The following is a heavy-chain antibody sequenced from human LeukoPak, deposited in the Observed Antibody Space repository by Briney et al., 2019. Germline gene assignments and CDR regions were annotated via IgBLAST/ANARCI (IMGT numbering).Heavy chain of an antibody. Sequence: SETLSLTCAVSGYSISSSNWWGWIRQPPGKGLEWIGYIYYSGSTNYNPSLKSRVTISVDTSKNQFSLKLSSVTAADTAVYYCAGWSGSYWDYWGQGTLVTVSS. V-gene: IGHV4-28*01. CDR1: GYSISSSNW. J-gene: IGHJ4*02. D-gene: IGHD1-26*01. CDR2: IYYSGST. CDR3: AGWSGSYWDY.